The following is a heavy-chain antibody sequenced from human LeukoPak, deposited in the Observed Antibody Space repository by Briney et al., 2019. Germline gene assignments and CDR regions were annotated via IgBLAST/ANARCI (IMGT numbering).Heavy chain of an antibody. J-gene: IGHJ4*02. CDR1: GITLSNYG. D-gene: IGHD3-22*01. CDR2: LSASGGGT. V-gene: IGHV3-23*01. Sequence: GGSLRLSCAVSGITLSNYGMAWVRQAPGKGLEWVASLSASGGGTSYADSVRGRFTISRDNAKNTLYLQMNSLRAEDTAVYFCAKRGVVIRVILVGFHKEAYYFDAWGQGVLVTVSS. CDR3: AKRGVVIRVILVGFHKEAYYFDA.